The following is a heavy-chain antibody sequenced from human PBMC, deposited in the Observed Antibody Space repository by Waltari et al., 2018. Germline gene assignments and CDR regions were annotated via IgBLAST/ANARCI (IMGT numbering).Heavy chain of an antibody. V-gene: IGHV4-34*01. CDR2: INHSGST. J-gene: IGHJ5*02. Sequence: QVQLQQWGAGLLKPSETLSLTCAVYGGSFSGYYWSWIRQPPGKGLEWIGEINHSGSTNYNPSLKSRVTISVDTSKNQFSLKLSSVTAADKAVYYCARGGDMGLFDPWGQGTLVTVSS. CDR1: GGSFSGYY. D-gene: IGHD2-8*01. CDR3: ARGGDMGLFDP.